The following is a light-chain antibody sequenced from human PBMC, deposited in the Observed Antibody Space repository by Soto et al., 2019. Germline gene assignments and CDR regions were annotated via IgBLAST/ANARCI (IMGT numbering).Light chain of an antibody. CDR1: SSNIGAGYD. V-gene: IGLV1-40*01. J-gene: IGLJ2*01. CDR2: GNS. CDR3: QSYDSSLRGSV. Sequence: QSVLTQPPSGSGAPGQRVTISCTGSSSNIGAGYDVHWYQQLPGTAPKLLIYGNSNRPSGVPDRFSGSKSGPSASLAITGLQAEDEADYYCQSYDSSLRGSVFGGGTKLTVL.